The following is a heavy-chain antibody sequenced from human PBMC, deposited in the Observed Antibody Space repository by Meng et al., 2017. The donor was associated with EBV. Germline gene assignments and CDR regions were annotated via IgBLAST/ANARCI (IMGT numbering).Heavy chain of an antibody. CDR1: GGTFSSYA. V-gene: IGHV1-69*06. J-gene: IGHJ4*02. CDR3: ARAEIAAAGRLDY. CDR2: IIPIFGTA. Sequence: VWVVQAGAEVEEAGSSGKVSRKASGGTFSSYAISWVRQAPGQGLEWMGGIIPIFGTANYAQKFQGRVTITADKSTSTAYMELSSLRSEDTAVYYCARAEIAAAGRLDYWGQGTLVTVSS. D-gene: IGHD6-13*01.